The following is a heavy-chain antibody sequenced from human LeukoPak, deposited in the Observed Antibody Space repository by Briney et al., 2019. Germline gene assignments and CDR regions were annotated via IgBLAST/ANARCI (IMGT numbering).Heavy chain of an antibody. CDR2: IREDGSEK. Sequence: GGSLRLSCAASGFTFSSHWMSWVRQAPGKGLEWVANIREDGSEKYYVDSVKGRFTISRDNAKNSLSLQMNSLGAEDTAVYYCARDGCSGGNCYSYWFDPWGQGTLVTVSS. D-gene: IGHD2-15*01. J-gene: IGHJ5*02. CDR3: ARDGCSGGNCYSYWFDP. V-gene: IGHV3-7*01. CDR1: GFTFSSHW.